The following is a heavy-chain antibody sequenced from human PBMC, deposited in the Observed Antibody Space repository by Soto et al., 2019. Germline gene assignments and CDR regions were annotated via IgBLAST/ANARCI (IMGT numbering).Heavy chain of an antibody. J-gene: IGHJ4*02. CDR1: GFIFSNYA. D-gene: IGHD3-16*01. CDR3: AKDRLGGGLDY. Sequence: EVQLLQSGGGLVQPGGSLRLSCAASGFIFSNYAMNWVRQAPGKGLEWVSIVTSRGDTTYYADSVKGRFTISRDNSKNTVYLQVNSLTAEDTAVYYCAKDRLGGGLDYWGQGPLVSVSS. CDR2: VTSRGDTT. V-gene: IGHV3-23*01.